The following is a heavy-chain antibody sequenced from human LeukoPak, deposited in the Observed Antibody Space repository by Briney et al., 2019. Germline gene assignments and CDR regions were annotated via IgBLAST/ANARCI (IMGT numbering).Heavy chain of an antibody. CDR2: IYYSGNT. CDR1: GSSISSYY. CDR3: ATIINITMIDNYYMDV. V-gene: IGHV4-59*01. Sequence: SETLSLTCTVSGSSISSYYWSWIRQPPGKGLEWIGYIYYSGNTTYNPSLKSRVTMSVDTSNNQFSLKLSSVTAADTAVYYCATIINITMIDNYYMDVWGKGTTVTVSS. J-gene: IGHJ6*03. D-gene: IGHD3-22*01.